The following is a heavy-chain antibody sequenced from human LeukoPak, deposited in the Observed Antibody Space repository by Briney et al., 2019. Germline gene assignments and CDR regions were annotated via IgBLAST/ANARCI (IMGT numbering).Heavy chain of an antibody. CDR2: IYWDDDQ. CDR1: GFSLTTSGVG. Sequence: SGPTLVNPTQALTLTCTFAGFSLTTSGVGVGWVRQPPGKALEWLSLIYWDDDQRYSPSLRSRLTITKDTSKNQVVLTMTNMDPGYTGTYYGAHVKYCVTISCTLNWFDPWGQGTLVTVSS. CDR3: AHVKYCVTISCTLNWFDP. J-gene: IGHJ5*02. D-gene: IGHD3-10*01. V-gene: IGHV2-5*02.